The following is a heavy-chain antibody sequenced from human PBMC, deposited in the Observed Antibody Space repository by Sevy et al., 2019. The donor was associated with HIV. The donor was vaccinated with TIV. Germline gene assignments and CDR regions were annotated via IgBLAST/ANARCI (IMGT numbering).Heavy chain of an antibody. CDR1: DYTFSTQG. CDR3: ARDWAPGYYYDAIGVKRDYYFDY. J-gene: IGHJ4*02. Sequence: ASVKVSCKASDYTFSTQGFNWVRQAPGQGLEWMGWISAYNGNTKYAQKFQGRVTMTTDTSTSTACMELRSLTSDDTAVYYCARDWAPGYYYDAIGVKRDYYFDYWGQGTLVTVSS. CDR2: ISAYNGNT. V-gene: IGHV1-18*01. D-gene: IGHD3-22*01.